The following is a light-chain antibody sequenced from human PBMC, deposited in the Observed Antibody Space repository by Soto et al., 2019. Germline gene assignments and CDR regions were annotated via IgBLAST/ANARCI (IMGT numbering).Light chain of an antibody. J-gene: IGKJ1*01. CDR2: AAS. CDR3: QQYNSHWT. Sequence: EIVLTQSPGTLSLSPGERATLSCRASQSVSSYYLAWYQQKPGQAPRLLIYAASSRATGIPDRFSGSGSGTDFTLTISRLEPEDFATYYCQQYNSHWTFGQGTKVEIK. CDR1: QSVSSYY. V-gene: IGKV3-20*01.